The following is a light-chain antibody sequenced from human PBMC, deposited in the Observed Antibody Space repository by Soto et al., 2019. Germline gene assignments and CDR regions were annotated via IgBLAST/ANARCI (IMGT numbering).Light chain of an antibody. J-gene: IGKJ1*01. CDR3: QQSYYIPWT. CDR2: AAS. CDR1: QSITTY. Sequence: DIQMTQSPSALSASVGDGVTITCRASQSITTYLNWYQQKPGKAPKLLIYAASSLQSGVPSRFSGSGSGTHFTLTITSLQPEDFATYSCQQSYYIPWTFGQGTKVEI. V-gene: IGKV1-39*01.